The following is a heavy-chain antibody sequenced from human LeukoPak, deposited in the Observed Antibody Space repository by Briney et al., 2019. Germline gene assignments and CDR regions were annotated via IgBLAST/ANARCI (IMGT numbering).Heavy chain of an antibody. V-gene: IGHV4-4*08. Sequence: SETPSLTCTVSGGSISSYYWSWIRQPPGKGLEWIGRIYTSGSTNYNPSLKSRVTISVDTSKNQFSLKLSSVTAADTAVCYCASQLRDFWSGYYEGWFDPWGQGTLVTVSS. CDR1: GGSISSYY. D-gene: IGHD3-3*01. CDR3: ASQLRDFWSGYYEGWFDP. J-gene: IGHJ5*02. CDR2: IYTSGST.